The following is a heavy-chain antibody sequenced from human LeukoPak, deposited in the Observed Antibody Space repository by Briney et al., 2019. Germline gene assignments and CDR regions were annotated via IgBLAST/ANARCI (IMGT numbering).Heavy chain of an antibody. CDR1: GYTFSDYY. V-gene: IGHV1-69*05. CDR2: IIPIFGTA. Sequence: SVKVSCKASGYTFSDYYIHWVRQAPGQGLEWMGGIIPIFGTANYAQKFQGRVTITTDESTSTAYMELSSLRSEDTAVYYCARDRYSSSWYDYWGQGTLVTVSS. J-gene: IGHJ4*02. CDR3: ARDRYSSSWYDY. D-gene: IGHD6-13*01.